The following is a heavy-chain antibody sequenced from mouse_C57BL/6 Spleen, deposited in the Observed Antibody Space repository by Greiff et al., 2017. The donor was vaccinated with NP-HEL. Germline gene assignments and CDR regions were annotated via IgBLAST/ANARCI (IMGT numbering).Heavy chain of an antibody. V-gene: IGHV1-64*01. J-gene: IGHJ4*01. CDR1: GYTFTSYW. D-gene: IGHD2-1*01. CDR3: ARLGVGNYAGYYAMDY. CDR2: IHPNSGST. Sequence: QVQLQQPGAELVKPGASVKLSCKASGYTFTSYWMHWVKQRPGQGLEWIGMIHPNSGSTNYNEKFKGKATLTVDKSSSTAYMQLSSLTSEDSAVYYGARLGVGNYAGYYAMDYWGQGTSVTVSS.